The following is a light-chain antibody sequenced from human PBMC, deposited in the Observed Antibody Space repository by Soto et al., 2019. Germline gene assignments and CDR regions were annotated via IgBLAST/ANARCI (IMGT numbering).Light chain of an antibody. J-gene: IGKJ5*01. Sequence: VLTQSPGTLSFSPGESSTLSCRASQSITNNYLAWYQQKPGQAPRLLIYGTSSRATGIPDRFSGSGSGTDFTLTISRLEPEDFAVYYCQQYGNSPITFGQGTRLEIK. V-gene: IGKV3-20*01. CDR1: QSITNNY. CDR2: GTS. CDR3: QQYGNSPIT.